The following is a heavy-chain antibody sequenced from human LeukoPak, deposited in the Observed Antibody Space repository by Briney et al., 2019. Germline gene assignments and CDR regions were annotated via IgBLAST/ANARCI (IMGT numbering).Heavy chain of an antibody. Sequence: GESLKISCKASEYSFTTYWINWVREMRGKGLEWMGRIDPSDSYTNYSPSFQGHVTISADKSISTAYLQWSSLKASDTAMYYCARRVTTDDAFDIWGQGTMVTVSS. V-gene: IGHV5-10-1*01. J-gene: IGHJ3*02. D-gene: IGHD4-17*01. CDR3: ARRVTTDDAFDI. CDR2: IDPSDSYT. CDR1: EYSFTTYW.